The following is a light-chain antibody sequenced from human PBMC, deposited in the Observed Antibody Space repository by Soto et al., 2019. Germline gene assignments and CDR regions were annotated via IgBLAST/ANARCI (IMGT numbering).Light chain of an antibody. CDR2: EVT. Sequence: QSALTQPASVSGSPGQSITISCTGTSSDVGGYDYVSWYQQHPAKAPKLVIYEVTERPSGVSTRFSGSKSGNTASLTISGLRADDEADYSCSSSTSSSTYVVGTGTKVTGL. V-gene: IGLV2-14*01. J-gene: IGLJ1*01. CDR3: SSSTSSSTYV. CDR1: SSDVGGYDY.